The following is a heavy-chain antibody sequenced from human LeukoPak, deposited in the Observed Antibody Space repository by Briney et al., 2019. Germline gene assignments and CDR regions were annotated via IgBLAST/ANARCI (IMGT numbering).Heavy chain of an antibody. Sequence: ASVKVSCKASGGTFSSYAISWVRQAPGQGLEWMGIINPSGGSTSYAQKFQGRVTMTRDTSTSTVYMELSSLRSEDTAVYYCARVERELTVPTDYWGQGTLVTVSS. CDR2: INPSGGST. J-gene: IGHJ4*02. CDR1: GGTFSSYA. V-gene: IGHV1-46*01. D-gene: IGHD1-26*01. CDR3: ARVERELTVPTDY.